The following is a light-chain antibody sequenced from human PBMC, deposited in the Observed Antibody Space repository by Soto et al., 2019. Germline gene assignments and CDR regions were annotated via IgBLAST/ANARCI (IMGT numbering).Light chain of an antibody. CDR1: SSDVGGYNY. J-gene: IGLJ2*01. Sequence: QSVLTQPPSASGSPGQSVTISCIGTSSDVGGYNYVSWYQQHPGKAPKLMIYEVSKRPSGVPDRFCGSKSGNTAFLAVSGLQAEDEADYYCSSYAASNHLCVFGGGTELTVL. CDR3: SSYAASNHLCV. CDR2: EVS. V-gene: IGLV2-8*01.